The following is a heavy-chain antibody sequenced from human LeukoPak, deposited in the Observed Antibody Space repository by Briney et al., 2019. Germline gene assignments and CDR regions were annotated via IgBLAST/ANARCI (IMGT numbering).Heavy chain of an antibody. D-gene: IGHD6-19*01. CDR3: ARGYYNSGWSDY. V-gene: IGHV4-59*01. J-gene: IGHJ4*02. CDR1: GGSMNTYY. Sequence: PSETLSLTCTVSGGSMNTYYWTWIRQPPGKGLEWIAYISYSGITKYNPSLKSRLTISIDMSKNQFSLNLTSVTAADTAVYYCARGYYNSGWSDYWGQGTLVTVSS. CDR2: ISYSGIT.